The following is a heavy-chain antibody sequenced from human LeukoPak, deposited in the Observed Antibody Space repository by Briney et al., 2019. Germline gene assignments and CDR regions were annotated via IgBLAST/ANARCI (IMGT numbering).Heavy chain of an antibody. Sequence: GSLRLSCAASGITFSSYSMNWGRQGPGEGVEGGSYISSSSSTIYYADPGKGGFTISRDNAKNSMYLQMNRLRGEDTAVYYCARSQRYYDSSGYSHWGQGNLVTVSS. CDR3: ARSQRYYDSSGYSH. D-gene: IGHD3-22*01. CDR1: GITFSSYS. J-gene: IGHJ4*02. CDR2: ISSSSSTI. V-gene: IGHV3-48*04.